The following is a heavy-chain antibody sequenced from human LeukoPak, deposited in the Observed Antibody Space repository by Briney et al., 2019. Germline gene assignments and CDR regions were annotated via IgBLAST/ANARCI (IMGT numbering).Heavy chain of an antibody. V-gene: IGHV4-59*01. CDR2: IYYSGST. CDR3: AREDSGYDYAFDI. CDR1: GGSISSYY. D-gene: IGHD5-12*01. Sequence: SETLSLTCTVSGGSISSYYWSWIRQPPGKGLEWIGYIYYSGSTNYNPSLKSRVTISVDTSKNQFSLKLSSVTAADTAVYYCAREDSGYDYAFDIWGHGTMVTVSS. J-gene: IGHJ3*02.